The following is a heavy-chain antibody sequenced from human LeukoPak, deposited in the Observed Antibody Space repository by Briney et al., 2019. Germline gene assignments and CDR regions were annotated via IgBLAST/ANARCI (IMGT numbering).Heavy chain of an antibody. CDR3: ARGDAFSGDH. CDR1: GFSFTNFW. V-gene: IGHV3-7*04. J-gene: IGHJ4*02. CDR2: IHPEGNEK. Sequence: PGGSLRLSCAVSGFSFTNFWMSWVRQAPGRGLEWVANIHPEGNEKYHVESVKGRFTISRDNTKNLLFLQVNGLRVEDTAVYYCARGDAFSGDHWGQGTLVTVS.